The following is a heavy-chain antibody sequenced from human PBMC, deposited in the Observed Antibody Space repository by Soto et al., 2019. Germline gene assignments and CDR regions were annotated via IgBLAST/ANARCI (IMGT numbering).Heavy chain of an antibody. CDR1: GFTFSSYS. Sequence: GGSLRLSWAASGFTFSSYSMNWVRQAPGKGLEWVSSISSSSYIYYADSVKGRFTISRDNAKNSLYLQMNSLRAEDTAVYYCARTGTTSWAFFYYGMDVWGQGTTVTVSS. CDR2: ISSSSYI. D-gene: IGHD1-7*01. J-gene: IGHJ6*02. V-gene: IGHV3-21*01. CDR3: ARTGTTSWAFFYYGMDV.